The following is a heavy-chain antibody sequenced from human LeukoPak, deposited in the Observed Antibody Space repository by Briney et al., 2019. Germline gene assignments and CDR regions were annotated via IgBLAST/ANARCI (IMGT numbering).Heavy chain of an antibody. J-gene: IGHJ4*02. V-gene: IGHV1-18*01. Sequence: GASVKVSCKASGYTFTSYGISWVRQAPGQGLEWMGWVSAYNGNTNYAQKLQGRVTMTTDTSTSTAYMELRSLRSDDTAVYYCARDLGPYYCSSTSCYFDYWGQGTLVTVSS. CDR1: GYTFTSYG. CDR3: ARDLGPYYCSSTSCYFDY. CDR2: VSAYNGNT. D-gene: IGHD2-2*01.